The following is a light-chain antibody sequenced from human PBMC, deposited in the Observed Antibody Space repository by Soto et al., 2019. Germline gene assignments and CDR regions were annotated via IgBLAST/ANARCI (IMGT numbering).Light chain of an antibody. Sequence: EIVMTHSPATLSVSPGERATLSCSASQSVSSNLSWYQQKPGQAPRLLIYGASTRATGIPDRFSGSGSGTDFTLTISRLEPEDFAVYYCQQYGSSRLTFGGGTKVDIK. V-gene: IGKV3-20*01. CDR2: GAS. J-gene: IGKJ4*01. CDR3: QQYGSSRLT. CDR1: QSVSSN.